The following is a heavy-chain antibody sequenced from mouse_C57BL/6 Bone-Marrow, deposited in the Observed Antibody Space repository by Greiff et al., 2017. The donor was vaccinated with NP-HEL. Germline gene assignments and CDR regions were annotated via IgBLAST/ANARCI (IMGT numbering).Heavy chain of an antibody. J-gene: IGHJ2*01. Sequence: VQLQQPGAELVKPGASVKLSCKASGYTFTSYWMQWVKQRPGQGLEWIGEIDPSDSYTNYNQKFKGKATLTVDTSSSTAYMQLSSLTSEDSAVYYCAGGGNYVRYWGQGTTLTVSS. CDR1: GYTFTSYW. D-gene: IGHD2-1*01. V-gene: IGHV1-50*01. CDR2: IDPSDSYT. CDR3: AGGGNYVRY.